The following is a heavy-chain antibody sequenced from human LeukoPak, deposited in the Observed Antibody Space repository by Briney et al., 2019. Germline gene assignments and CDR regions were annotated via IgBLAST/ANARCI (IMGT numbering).Heavy chain of an antibody. V-gene: IGHV3-66*02. CDR2: IYSGGST. D-gene: IGHD3-3*01. Sequence: GGSLRLSCTASGFTVSKNYMSWVRQPPGKGLEWVSVIYSGGSTYYADSVKGRFTSSRDNSKNTLYLQMNSLRTEDTAVYYCARDFDAFDIWAQGTMVTVSS. CDR1: GFTVSKNY. J-gene: IGHJ3*02. CDR3: ARDFDAFDI.